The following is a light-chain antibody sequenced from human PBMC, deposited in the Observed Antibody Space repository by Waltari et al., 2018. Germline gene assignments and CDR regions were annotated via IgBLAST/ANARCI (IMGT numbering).Light chain of an antibody. CDR1: QSISSY. CDR3: LQVSNFPIT. Sequence: DIQMTQSPSSLSASVGDRVTITCRASQSISSYLNWYQQTPGRSPKLLIFDTSSLQSGVPSRFSGRGSGTDFTLTISSLQPEDFATYYCLQVSNFPITFGQGTKVEIK. V-gene: IGKV1-39*01. CDR2: DTS. J-gene: IGKJ1*01.